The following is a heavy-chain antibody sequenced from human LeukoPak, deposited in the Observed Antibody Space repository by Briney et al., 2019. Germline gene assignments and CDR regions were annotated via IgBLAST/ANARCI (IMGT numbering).Heavy chain of an antibody. Sequence: GGSLRLSCAASGFTFSSYEMNWVRQAPGKGLEWVSYISSSGSTMYYADSVKGRFTISRDNAKNSLYLQMNSLRAEDTAVYYCARSLFWDILAPGAFDIWGQGTMVTVSS. CDR3: ARSLFWDILAPGAFDI. D-gene: IGHD3-9*01. CDR1: GFTFSSYE. CDR2: ISSSGSTM. J-gene: IGHJ3*02. V-gene: IGHV3-48*03.